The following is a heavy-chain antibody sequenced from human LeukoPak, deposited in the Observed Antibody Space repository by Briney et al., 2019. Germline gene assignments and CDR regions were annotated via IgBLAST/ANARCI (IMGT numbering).Heavy chain of an antibody. V-gene: IGHV4-59*02. Sequence: SETLSLTCSVSGVSVSSYYWSWIRQPPGKGLEGRRYIFYSGSNTNNPSTESPVNISVDTSKTKFSLTLSSVTAPDTAVYYCARAPPVLGGIPDYWGQGTLVTVSS. CDR3: ARAPPVLGGIPDY. D-gene: IGHD4-23*01. CDR1: GVSVSSYY. CDR2: IFYSGSN. J-gene: IGHJ4*02.